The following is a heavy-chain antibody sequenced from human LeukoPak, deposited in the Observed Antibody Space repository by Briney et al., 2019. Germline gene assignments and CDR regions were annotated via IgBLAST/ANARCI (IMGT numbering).Heavy chain of an antibody. V-gene: IGHV4-59*08. CDR2: IYYSGST. CDR1: GGSISSYY. D-gene: IGHD4/OR15-4a*01. J-gene: IGHJ6*02. CDR3: ARAGGADYWKIYYYYGMDV. Sequence: SETLSLTCTVSGGSISSYYWSWLRQPPGKGLEWIGYIYYSGSTNYNPSLKSRVTISVDTSKNQFSLKLSSVTAADTAVYYCARAGGADYWKIYYYYGMDVWGQGTTVTVSS.